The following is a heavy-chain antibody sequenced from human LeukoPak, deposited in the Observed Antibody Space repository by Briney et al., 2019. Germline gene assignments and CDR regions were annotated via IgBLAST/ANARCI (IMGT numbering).Heavy chain of an antibody. J-gene: IGHJ1*01. D-gene: IGHD6-19*01. Sequence: SSVQVSCKPSVGTFHNYAIRWVLQPPGHGHGWMGGIIPIFGTANYAQKFQGRVTTTADESTSTAYMELSSLRSEDTAVYYCARSTVADNAEYFRHWGQSTLVTVSS. CDR3: ARSTVADNAEYFRH. CDR1: VGTFHNYA. CDR2: IIPIFGTA. V-gene: IGHV1-69*01.